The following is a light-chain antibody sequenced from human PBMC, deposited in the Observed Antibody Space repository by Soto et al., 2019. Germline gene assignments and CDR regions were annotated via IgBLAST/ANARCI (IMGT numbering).Light chain of an antibody. CDR2: TAS. CDR3: QQSFSPLPIP. V-gene: IGKV1-39*01. Sequence: IQMSQSPSSLSASIGDRVTITCRASQNIYNYLNWYQVIPGKSPKLLIFTASSLRSGVPSRFRGIGSGTDFTLTITSLQPEDFATYYCQQSFSPLPIPFGQGTRL. J-gene: IGKJ5*01. CDR1: QNIYNY.